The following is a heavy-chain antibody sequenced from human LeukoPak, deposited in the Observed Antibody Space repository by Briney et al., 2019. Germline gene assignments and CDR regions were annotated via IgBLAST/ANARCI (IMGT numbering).Heavy chain of an antibody. D-gene: IGHD5-18*01. V-gene: IGHV3-20*04. CDR3: AREGLLETVMAYDY. CDR2: IDWNGSST. CDR1: GFTYEDYG. Sequence: GGSLRLSCVVSGFTYEDYGMSWVRQAPGKGLEWVSGIDWNGSSTGYVDSVKGRFTISRDNSKKTLYLQMNSLRPEDTAVYYCAREGLLETVMAYDYWGQGALVTVSS. J-gene: IGHJ4*02.